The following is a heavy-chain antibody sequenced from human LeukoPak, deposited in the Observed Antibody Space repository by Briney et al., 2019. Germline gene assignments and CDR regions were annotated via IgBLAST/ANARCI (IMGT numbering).Heavy chain of an antibody. D-gene: IGHD1-26*01. V-gene: IGHV3-49*04. CDR1: GFTFGDYV. CDR2: IRSKAYGGTT. Sequence: PGRSLRLSCTASGFTFGDYVMSWVRQAPGKGLEWVGFIRSKAYGGTTEYAASVKGRFTISRDDSKSIAYLQMNSLKAEDTAVYYCTREAGATIGYWGQGTLVTVSS. CDR3: TREAGATIGY. J-gene: IGHJ4*02.